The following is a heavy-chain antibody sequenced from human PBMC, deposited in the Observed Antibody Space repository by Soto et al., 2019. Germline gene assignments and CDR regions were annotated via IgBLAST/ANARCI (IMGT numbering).Heavy chain of an antibody. V-gene: IGHV3-33*01. Sequence: GGSLSLSCAASGFTFTSYGMHWVRQAPGKGLEWVAGIWYDGNSKYYEDSVKGRFTISRDNSKNTLYLEMNSLRGDDTAVYYCARENYYGTSGLDYWGQGTLVTVSS. CDR3: ARENYYGTSGLDY. CDR1: GFTFTSYG. CDR2: IWYDGNSK. D-gene: IGHD3-10*01. J-gene: IGHJ4*02.